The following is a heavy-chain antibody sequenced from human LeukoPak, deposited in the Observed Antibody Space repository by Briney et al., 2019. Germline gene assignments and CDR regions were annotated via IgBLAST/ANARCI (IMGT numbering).Heavy chain of an antibody. D-gene: IGHD6-19*01. Sequence: SETLSLTCTVSGGSISSFYWSWIRQPPGKGLEWLGYIYYSGSPTYNPSLRSRLTISVDTSKDQFSLKLSSVTAADTAVYYCARGVAGPSVDYWGQGTLVTVSS. J-gene: IGHJ4*02. CDR3: ARGVAGPSVDY. CDR2: IYYSGSP. V-gene: IGHV4-59*01. CDR1: GGSISSFY.